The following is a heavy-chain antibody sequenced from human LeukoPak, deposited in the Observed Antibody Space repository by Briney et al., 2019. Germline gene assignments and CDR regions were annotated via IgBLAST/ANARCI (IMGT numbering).Heavy chain of an antibody. CDR1: GFTFSSYE. Sequence: GGSLRLSCAASGFTFSSYEMNWVRQAPGKGLEWVSYISSSGSTIYYADSVKGRFTTSRDNAKTSLYLQMNSLRAEDTAVYYCACLIVGATPSFDYWGQGTLVTVSS. CDR3: ACLIVGATPSFDY. D-gene: IGHD1-26*01. CDR2: ISSSGSTI. V-gene: IGHV3-48*03. J-gene: IGHJ4*02.